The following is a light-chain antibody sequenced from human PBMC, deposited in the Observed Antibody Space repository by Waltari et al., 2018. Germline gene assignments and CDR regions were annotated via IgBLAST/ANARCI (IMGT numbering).Light chain of an antibody. CDR3: ASWDDSLSGYV. Sequence: QSLLTLPPSAAGTPGQRVIISCVGSTSNTGGGSFVYCYHQVAGAAPKLLISSDNKRPSGVPDRFSGSKSDNSTSLAISGLRYEDEADYYCASWDDSLSGYVFGAGTKVTVL. V-gene: IGLV1-47*02. CDR2: SDN. J-gene: IGLJ1*01. CDR1: TSNTGGGSF.